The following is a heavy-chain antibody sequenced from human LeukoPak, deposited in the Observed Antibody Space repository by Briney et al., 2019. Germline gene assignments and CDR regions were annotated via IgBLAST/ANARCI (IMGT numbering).Heavy chain of an antibody. Sequence: GGSLRLSCAASGFTFSSFWMHWVRQVPGQGLVWVSHIDGDGRIAHYGDSVKGRFTISRDNAKNTVYLQMDSLRAEDTAVYYCARDSPRTGPWGQGILVIVSS. CDR3: ARDSPRTGP. CDR1: GFTFSSFW. D-gene: IGHD1-1*01. V-gene: IGHV3-74*01. J-gene: IGHJ5*02. CDR2: IDGDGRIA.